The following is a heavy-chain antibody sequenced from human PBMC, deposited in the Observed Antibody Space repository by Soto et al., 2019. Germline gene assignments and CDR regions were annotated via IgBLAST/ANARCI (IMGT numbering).Heavy chain of an antibody. Sequence: PSETLSLTCTVSGGSISSSTYYWGWIRQPPGKGLEWIGSIYYSGSTYYNPSLKSRVTIAVDTSNNQFSLELNSVTAADTAVYYCSRHQYYYDRIGYTLDYWGQGTLVTVSS. V-gene: IGHV4-39*01. J-gene: IGHJ4*02. CDR1: GGSISSSTYY. D-gene: IGHD3-22*01. CDR2: IYYSGST. CDR3: SRHQYYYDRIGYTLDY.